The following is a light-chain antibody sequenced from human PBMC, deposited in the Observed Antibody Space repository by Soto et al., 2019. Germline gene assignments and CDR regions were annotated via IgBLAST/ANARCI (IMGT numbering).Light chain of an antibody. CDR1: QGISSE. Sequence: IQLTHSPSFLSASVGDSVPITCRASQGISSELARYQQNPGKAPKLLIYAASTLQNGVPSTFSGSGSGTEFTLTISSLQPEDFGTYYCQQFKSYPITFGQGTRLEI. V-gene: IGKV1-9*01. J-gene: IGKJ5*01. CDR3: QQFKSYPIT. CDR2: AAS.